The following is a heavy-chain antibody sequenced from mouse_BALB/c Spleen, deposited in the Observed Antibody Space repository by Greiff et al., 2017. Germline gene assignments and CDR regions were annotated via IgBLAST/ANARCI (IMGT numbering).Heavy chain of an antibody. CDR3: AREAHLAWFAY. CDR2: ISSGGSYT. V-gene: IGHV5-17*02. Sequence: EVQLVESGGGLVQPGGSRKLSCAASGFTFSSFGMHWVRQAPEKGLEWVAYISSGGSYTYYPDSVKGRFTISRDNPKNTLFLQMTSLRSEDTAMYYCAREAHLAWFAYWGQGTLVTVSA. J-gene: IGHJ3*01. CDR1: GFTFSSFG.